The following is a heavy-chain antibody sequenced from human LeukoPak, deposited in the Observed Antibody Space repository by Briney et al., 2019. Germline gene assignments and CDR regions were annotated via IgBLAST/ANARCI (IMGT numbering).Heavy chain of an antibody. CDR3: AIVPSY. J-gene: IGHJ4*02. CDR1: GYTFTDYY. V-gene: IGHV1-69-2*01. Sequence: GASVKVSCKVSGYTFTDYYMHCVQQAPGKGLEWMGLVDPEDGETKYAEKFQDRITITADTSRDTAYMELGSLRSEDTAVYYCAIVPSYWGQGTLVTVSS. CDR2: VDPEDGET.